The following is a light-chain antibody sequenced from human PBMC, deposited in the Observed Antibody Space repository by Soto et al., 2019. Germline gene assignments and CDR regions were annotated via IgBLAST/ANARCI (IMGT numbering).Light chain of an antibody. V-gene: IGLV1-51*01. CDR2: DSD. CDR3: GAWDGSLSVVL. Sequence: QSVLTQPPSVSAAPGQRVTISCSGSSANIGGNYVSWYQQFPGSAPKLVIYDSDKRPSEIPDRLSGSKSGTSATLDITGLQTGDEADYYCGAWDGSLSVVLFGGGTKLTVL. J-gene: IGLJ2*01. CDR1: SANIGGNY.